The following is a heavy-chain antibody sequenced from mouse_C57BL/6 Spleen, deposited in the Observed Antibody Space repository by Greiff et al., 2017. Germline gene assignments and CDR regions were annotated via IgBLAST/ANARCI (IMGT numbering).Heavy chain of an antibody. V-gene: IGHV1-15*01. CDR1: GYTFTDYE. CDR2: IDPETGGT. D-gene: IGHD2-4*01. CDR3: TYYYDYSWFAY. J-gene: IGHJ3*01. Sequence: QVQLQQSGAELVRPGASVTLSCKASGYTFTDYEMHWVKQTPVHGLEWIGAIDPETGGTAYNQKFKGKAILTADKSSSTAYMELRSLTSEDSAVYYCTYYYDYSWFAYWGQGTLVTVSA.